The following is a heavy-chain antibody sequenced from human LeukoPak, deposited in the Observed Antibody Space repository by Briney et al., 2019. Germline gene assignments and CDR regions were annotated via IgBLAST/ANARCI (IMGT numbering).Heavy chain of an antibody. CDR1: GGSISSGSYY. J-gene: IGHJ3*02. Sequence: PSQTLSLTCTVSGGSISSGSYYRSWIRQPAGKGLEWIGRIYTSGSTNYNPSLKSRVTISVDTSKNQFSLKLSSVTAADTAVYYCARDFRCCDAFDIWGQGTMVTVSS. V-gene: IGHV4-61*02. CDR3: ARDFRCCDAFDI. CDR2: IYTSGST. D-gene: IGHD2-8*01.